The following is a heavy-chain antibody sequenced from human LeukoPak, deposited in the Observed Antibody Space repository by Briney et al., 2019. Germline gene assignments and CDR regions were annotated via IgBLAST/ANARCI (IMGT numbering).Heavy chain of an antibody. CDR1: GFTFDDYG. Sequence: GVLRLSCAASGFTFDDYGMSWVRHAPGKGVEWVSGINWNGGSTGYADSVKGRFTISRDNAKNSLYLQMNSLRAEDTAVYYCARGLCGGDCYDYWGQGNLVTVSS. D-gene: IGHD2-21*01. V-gene: IGHV3-20*04. J-gene: IGHJ4*02. CDR2: INWNGGST. CDR3: ARGLCGGDCYDY.